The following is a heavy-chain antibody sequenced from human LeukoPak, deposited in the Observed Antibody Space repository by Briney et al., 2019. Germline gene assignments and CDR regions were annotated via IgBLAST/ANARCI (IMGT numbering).Heavy chain of an antibody. Sequence: GGSLRLSCAASGSGFTFNNYWMHWVRQAPGKGLVWVSRINADGSTTSYADTVKGRFTISRDNSKNTLFLQMNSLRAEDTAVYYCAKVRNRIQGAVDYWGQGTLVTVSS. D-gene: IGHD1-26*01. CDR3: AKVRNRIQGAVDY. CDR1: GSGFTFNNYW. CDR2: INADGSTT. V-gene: IGHV3-74*01. J-gene: IGHJ4*02.